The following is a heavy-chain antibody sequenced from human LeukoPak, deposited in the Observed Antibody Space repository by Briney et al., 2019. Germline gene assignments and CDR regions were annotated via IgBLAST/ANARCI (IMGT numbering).Heavy chain of an antibody. D-gene: IGHD4-17*01. CDR1: GYTFTSYA. Sequence: GASVKVSCKASGYTFTSYAMNWVRQAPGQGLEWMGWINTNTGNPTYAQGFTGRFVFSLDTSVSTAYLQISSLKAEDTAVYYCARIPYGDYDYYYYGMDVWGQGTTVTVSS. CDR2: INTNTGNP. J-gene: IGHJ6*02. CDR3: ARIPYGDYDYYYYGMDV. V-gene: IGHV7-4-1*02.